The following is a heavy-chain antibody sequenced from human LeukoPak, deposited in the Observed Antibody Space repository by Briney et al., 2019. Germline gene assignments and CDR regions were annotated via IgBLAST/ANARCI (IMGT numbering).Heavy chain of an antibody. CDR3: ARRNTAGASIDF. CDR2: IFYSGGT. D-gene: IGHD2/OR15-2a*01. V-gene: IGHV4-59*08. CDR1: GGSMSGHW. J-gene: IGHJ4*02. Sequence: SETLSLTCTVSGGSMSGHWWSWIRQSPGKGLEWIGDIFYSGGTNNNSPLKSRLTMSLDASKNQFSLKLSSVTAADTAMYYCARRNTAGASIDFWGQGILVIASS.